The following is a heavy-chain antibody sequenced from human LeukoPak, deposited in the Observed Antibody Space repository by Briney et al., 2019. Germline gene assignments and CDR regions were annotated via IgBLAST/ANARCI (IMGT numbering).Heavy chain of an antibody. V-gene: IGHV3-73*01. CDR3: ANELSGSYFFFDY. J-gene: IGHJ4*02. CDR1: GFTFSGSA. D-gene: IGHD1-26*01. CDR2: IRSKANSYAT. Sequence: GGSLRLSCAASGFTFSGSAMHWVRQASGKGLEWVGRIRSKANSYATAYAASVKGRFTISRDNSKNTLYLQMNSLRAEDTAVYYCANELSGSYFFFDYWGQGTLVTVSS.